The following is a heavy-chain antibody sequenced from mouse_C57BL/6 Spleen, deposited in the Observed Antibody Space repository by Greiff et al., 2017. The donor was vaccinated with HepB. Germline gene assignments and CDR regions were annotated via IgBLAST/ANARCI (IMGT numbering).Heavy chain of an antibody. J-gene: IGHJ3*01. CDR3: ARGGSSASFAY. CDR2: ISYDGNN. V-gene: IGHV3-6*01. CDR1: GYSITSGYY. Sequence: VQLKESGPGLVKPSQSLSLTCSVTGYSITSGYYWNWIRQFPGNKLEWMGYISYDGNNNYNPSFKNRISITRDTSKNQFFLKLNSVTTEDTATYYCARGGSSASFAYWGQGTPVTVSA. D-gene: IGHD1-3*01.